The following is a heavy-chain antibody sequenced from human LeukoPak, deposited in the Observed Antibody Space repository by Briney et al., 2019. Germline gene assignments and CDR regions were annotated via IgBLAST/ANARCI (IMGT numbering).Heavy chain of an antibody. J-gene: IGHJ4*02. CDR3: ARIGPDPFWYFDS. D-gene: IGHD1-14*01. Sequence: PSETLSLTCTVPGGSIRSHYWSWIRQPPGKGLEWIGYLYYSTSTNYSPSLKSRVTISVDTSKNQFSLKLTSVTAADTAVYYCARIGPDPFWYFDSWGQGTLVTVSS. CDR2: LYYSTST. V-gene: IGHV4-59*11. CDR1: GGSIRSHY.